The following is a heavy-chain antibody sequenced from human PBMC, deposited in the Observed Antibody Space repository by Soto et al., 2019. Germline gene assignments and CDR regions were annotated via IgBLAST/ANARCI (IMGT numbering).Heavy chain of an antibody. CDR1: GFSLSTSGVG. CDR2: IYGDDDQ. D-gene: IGHD6-13*01. CDR3: AHSRAAGTLYYFED. V-gene: IGHV2-5*02. J-gene: IGHJ4*02. Sequence: QITLKESGPTLVKPTQTLTLTCTFSGFSLSTSGVGVDWIRQPPGEALEWLAIIYGDDDQQYSPSLKSRHPITKDPSKHQLVLTMTNMDPVDTATYYCAHSRAAGTLYYFEDWGQGTLVTVSS.